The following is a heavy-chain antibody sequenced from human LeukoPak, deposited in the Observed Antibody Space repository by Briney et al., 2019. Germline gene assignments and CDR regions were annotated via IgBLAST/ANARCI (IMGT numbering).Heavy chain of an antibody. D-gene: IGHD3-10*02. Sequence: GGSLRLSCAASGFTFNDYYMSWIRQAPGKGLEGVSYISSSCSTIYYADSVKGRFTISRDNAKNSLYLQMNSLRAEDTAVYYCAELSITMIGGVWGKGTTVTISS. CDR3: AELSITMIGGV. CDR2: ISSSCSTI. J-gene: IGHJ6*04. CDR1: GFTFNDYY. V-gene: IGHV3-11*04.